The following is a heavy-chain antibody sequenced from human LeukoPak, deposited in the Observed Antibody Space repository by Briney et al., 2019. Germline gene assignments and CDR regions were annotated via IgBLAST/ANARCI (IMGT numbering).Heavy chain of an antibody. CDR1: GYTFTSYV. J-gene: IGHJ3*02. CDR2: ISAYNGNT. CDR3: ARDLGYYDSSGYYPRPFDI. D-gene: IGHD3-22*01. V-gene: IGHV1-18*01. Sequence: ASVKVSCKASGYTFTSYVISWVRQAPGQGLEGMGWISAYNGNTNYAQKLQGRVTITTDTSTSTAYMELRSLRSDDTAVYYCARDLGYYDSSGYYPRPFDIWGQGTMVTVSS.